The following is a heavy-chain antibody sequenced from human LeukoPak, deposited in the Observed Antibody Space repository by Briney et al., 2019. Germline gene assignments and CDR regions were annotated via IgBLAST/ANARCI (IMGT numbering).Heavy chain of an antibody. Sequence: ASVKVSCKASGYTFTSYGISWVRQAPGQGLEWMGWISAYNGNTNYAQKLQGRVTMTTDTSTSTAYMELRSLRSDDTAVYYCARDRYYYDSSGYSGGWYYYYYMDVWGKGTTVTVSS. J-gene: IGHJ6*03. CDR2: ISAYNGNT. V-gene: IGHV1-18*01. D-gene: IGHD3-22*01. CDR3: ARDRYYYDSSGYSGGWYYYYYMDV. CDR1: GYTFTSYG.